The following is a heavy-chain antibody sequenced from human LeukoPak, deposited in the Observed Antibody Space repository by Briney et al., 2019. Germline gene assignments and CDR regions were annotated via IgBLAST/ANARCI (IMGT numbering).Heavy chain of an antibody. J-gene: IGHJ4*02. V-gene: IGHV4-30-4*01. CDR2: IYYSGST. D-gene: IGHD3-10*01. Sequence: PSETLSLTCTVSGGSISSGDYYWSWIRQPPGKGLEWIGYIYYSGSTYYNPSLKSRVTISVDTSKNQFSLKLSSVTAADTAVYYCTRVEGRRFGEFWGQGTLVTVSS. CDR3: TRVEGRRFGEF. CDR1: GGSISSGDYY.